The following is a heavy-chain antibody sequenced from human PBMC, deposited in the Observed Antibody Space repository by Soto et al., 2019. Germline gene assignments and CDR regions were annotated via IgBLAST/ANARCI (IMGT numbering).Heavy chain of an antibody. D-gene: IGHD2-21*02. Sequence: ASVEVSCEAPGYAKASYYLSSVRQAPGQGLEWMGWISAYNGNTNYAQKLQGRVTMTTDTSTSTAYMELRSLRSDDTAVYYCARDYVGVVTASAPQHWGQGTLVTVS. CDR3: ARDYVGVVTASAPQH. V-gene: IGHV1-18*01. CDR1: GYAKASYY. J-gene: IGHJ1*01. CDR2: ISAYNGNT.